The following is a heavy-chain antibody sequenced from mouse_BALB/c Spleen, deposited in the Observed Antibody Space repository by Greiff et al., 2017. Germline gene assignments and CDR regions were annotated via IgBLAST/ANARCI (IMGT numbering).Heavy chain of an antibody. D-gene: IGHD2-10*02. CDR2: ISSGGGST. V-gene: IGHV5-12-1*01. CDR1: GFAFSSYD. J-gene: IGHJ4*01. Sequence: EVKLMESGGGLVKPGGSLKLSCAASGFAFSSYDMSWVRQTPEKRLEWVAYISSGGGSTYYPDTVKGRFTISRDNAKNTLYLQMSSLKSEDTAMYYCARRYGNYDAMDYWGQGTSVTVSS. CDR3: ARRYGNYDAMDY.